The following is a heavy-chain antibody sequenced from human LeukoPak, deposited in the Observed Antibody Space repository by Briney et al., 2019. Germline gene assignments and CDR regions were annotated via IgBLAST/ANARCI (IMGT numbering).Heavy chain of an antibody. CDR3: ARVDCSGGSCYKDY. Sequence: SVKVSCKVPGGTFSSYAISWVRQAPGQGLEWMGRIIPILGIANYAQKFQGRVTITADKSTSTAYMELSSLRSEDTAVYYCARVDCSGGSCYKDYWGQGTLVTVSS. CDR2: IIPILGIA. D-gene: IGHD2-15*01. V-gene: IGHV1-69*04. CDR1: GGTFSSYA. J-gene: IGHJ4*02.